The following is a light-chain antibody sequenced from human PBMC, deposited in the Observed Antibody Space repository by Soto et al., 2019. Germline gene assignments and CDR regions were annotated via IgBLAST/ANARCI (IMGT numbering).Light chain of an antibody. CDR3: AAWDDSLSGRWV. CDR2: RNN. J-gene: IGLJ3*02. Sequence: QSVLTQPPSASGTPGQRVTISCSGSSSNIGSNYVYWYQQLPGTAPKLLIYRNNQRPSGVPDRFSGSKSGTSAPLAISGLRSEDEADYYCAAWDDSLSGRWVFGGGTKLTVL. V-gene: IGLV1-47*01. CDR1: SSNIGSNY.